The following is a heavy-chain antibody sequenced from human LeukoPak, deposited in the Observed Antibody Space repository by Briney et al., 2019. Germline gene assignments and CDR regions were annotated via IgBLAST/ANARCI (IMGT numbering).Heavy chain of an antibody. CDR3: ARLSGSGTWDGNEVDY. D-gene: IGHD3-10*01. Sequence: ASVKVSCKASGYTFTDYYMHWVRQAPGQGLEWMGWINPNSGATNYAQKFQGSVSMTRDTSISTAYMEMSRLGSDDTAVYYCARLSGSGTWDGNEVDYWGQGTLVTVSS. V-gene: IGHV1-2*04. J-gene: IGHJ4*02. CDR1: GYTFTDYY. CDR2: INPNSGAT.